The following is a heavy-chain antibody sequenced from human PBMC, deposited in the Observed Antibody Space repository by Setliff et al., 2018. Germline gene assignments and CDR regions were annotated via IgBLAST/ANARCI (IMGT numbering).Heavy chain of an antibody. D-gene: IGHD1-26*01. CDR3: ARKGISALSGAFDM. CDR2: IYTSGST. Sequence: SETLSLTCTVSGGSISNYYWSWIRQPAGKGLEWIGRIYTSGSTNYNPSLKSRVTMSVDTSKSQFSLKLSSVTAADTAVYYCARKGISALSGAFDMWGQGTMVTVSS. V-gene: IGHV4-4*07. CDR1: GGSISNYY. J-gene: IGHJ3*02.